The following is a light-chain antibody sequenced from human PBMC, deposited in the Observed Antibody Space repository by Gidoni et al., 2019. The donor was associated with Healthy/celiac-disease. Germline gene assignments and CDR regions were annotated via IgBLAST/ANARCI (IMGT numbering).Light chain of an antibody. CDR3: QQRRHWPPWT. CDR1: QSVSSY. V-gene: IGKV3-11*01. CDR2: DAS. J-gene: IGKJ1*01. Sequence: EIVLTQSPATLSLYPGERATLSCRASQSVSSYLAWYQQKPGQAPRLLIYDASNRATGIPARFSGSGSGTDFTLTISSLEPEDFAVYYCQQRRHWPPWTFGQGTKVEIK.